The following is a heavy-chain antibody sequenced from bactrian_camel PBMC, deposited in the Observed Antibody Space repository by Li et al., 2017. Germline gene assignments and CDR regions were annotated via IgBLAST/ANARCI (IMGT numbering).Heavy chain of an antibody. V-gene: IGHV3S54*01. D-gene: IGHD5*01. J-gene: IGHJ4*01. Sequence: HVQLVESGGGSVQAGGSLRLSCNVYSKRCMGWFRQAPGQERVGIAAISTYTRFTAYGDSVKDRFTISRAGNTLFLQMDSLKPEDTAMYYCAARLDRCYGVRPESDFPHWGQGTQVTVS. CDR3: AARLDRCYGVRPESDFPH. CDR2: ISTYTRFT. CDR1: YSKRC.